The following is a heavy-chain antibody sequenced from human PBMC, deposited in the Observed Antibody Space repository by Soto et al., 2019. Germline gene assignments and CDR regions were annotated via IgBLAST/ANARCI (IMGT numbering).Heavy chain of an antibody. J-gene: IGHJ6*03. V-gene: IGHV5-51*01. CDR2: IYPGDSDT. CDR1: GYSFTSYW. CDR3: ARGDYANYYYYYMDV. D-gene: IGHD4-17*01. Sequence: GESLKISCKGSGYSFTSYWIGWVRQMPGKGLEWMGIIYPGDSDTRYSPSFQGQVTISADKSISTAYLQWSSLKASDTAMYYCARGDYANYYYYYMDVWGKGTTVTVSS.